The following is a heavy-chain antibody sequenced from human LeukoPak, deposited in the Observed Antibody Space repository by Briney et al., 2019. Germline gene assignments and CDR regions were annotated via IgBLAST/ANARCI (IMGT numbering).Heavy chain of an antibody. V-gene: IGHV4-59*01. CDR2: IYYSGST. CDR1: GGSISSYY. D-gene: IGHD3-10*01. Sequence: PETLSLTCTVSGGSISSYYWSWIRQPPGKGLEWIGYIYYSGSTNQNPSLKSRVTISVDTSKNQFSLKLTSVTAADTAVYYCAGGWLVRGDITLDYWGQGTLVTVSS. CDR3: AGGWLVRGDITLDY. J-gene: IGHJ4*02.